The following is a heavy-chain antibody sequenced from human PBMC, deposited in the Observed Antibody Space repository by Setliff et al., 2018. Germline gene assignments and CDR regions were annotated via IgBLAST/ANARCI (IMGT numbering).Heavy chain of an antibody. J-gene: IGHJ4*02. CDR3: AKFSSVPGSRFFDY. D-gene: IGHD2-2*01. CDR2: INPNSGDT. Sequence: ASVKVSCKASGNTFTGYYIHWLRQAPGQGLEWMGCINPNSGDTTFAQKFQGRVTISRDNAKNTLFLQMNSLRAEDTAIYSCAKFSSVPGSRFFDYWGQGALVTVSS. CDR1: GNTFTGYY. V-gene: IGHV1-2*02.